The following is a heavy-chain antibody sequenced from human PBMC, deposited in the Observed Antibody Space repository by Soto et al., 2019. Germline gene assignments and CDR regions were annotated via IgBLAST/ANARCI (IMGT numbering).Heavy chain of an antibody. CDR3: ARVDHGLYGSGSYYNARAHTDYYYYGMDV. CDR2: ISAYNGNT. J-gene: IGHJ6*02. Sequence: ASVKVSCKASGYTFTSYGISWVRQAPGQGLEWMGWISAYNGNTNYAQKLQGRVTMTTDTSTSTAYMELRSLRSDDTAVYYCARVDHGLYGSGSYYNARAHTDYYYYGMDVWGQGTTVTVSS. V-gene: IGHV1-18*01. CDR1: GYTFTSYG. D-gene: IGHD3-10*01.